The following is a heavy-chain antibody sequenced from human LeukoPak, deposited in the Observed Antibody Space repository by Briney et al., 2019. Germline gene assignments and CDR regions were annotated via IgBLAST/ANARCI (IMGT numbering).Heavy chain of an antibody. CDR2: IYSGGST. V-gene: IGHV3-53*01. D-gene: IGHD3-22*01. J-gene: IGHJ3*02. CDR1: GFTVSSNY. CDR3: ARMRGDYYDSSGPDAFDI. Sequence: PGGSLRLSCAASGFTVSSNYMSWVRQAPGRGLEWVSVIYSGGSTYYADSVKGRFTISRDNSKNTLYLQMNSLRAEDTAVYYCARMRGDYYDSSGPDAFDIWGQGTMVTVSS.